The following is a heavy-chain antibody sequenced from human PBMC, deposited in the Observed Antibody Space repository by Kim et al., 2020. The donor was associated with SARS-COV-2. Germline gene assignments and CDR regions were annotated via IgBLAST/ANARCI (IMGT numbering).Heavy chain of an antibody. V-gene: IGHV3-43*01. D-gene: IGHD6-13*01. Sequence: TYYAEFVKGRFTISKDNNKTSLYLQMNSVRPEDTALYYCAKDMAAATPFDYWGQGTLVTVPS. CDR3: AKDMAAATPFDY. CDR2: T. J-gene: IGHJ4*02.